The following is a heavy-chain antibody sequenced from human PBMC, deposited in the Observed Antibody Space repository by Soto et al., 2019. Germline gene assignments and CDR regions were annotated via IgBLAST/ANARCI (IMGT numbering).Heavy chain of an antibody. D-gene: IGHD5-18*01. CDR1: GGSISSYY. CDR3: ARDQERGYGVYYYYGMDV. V-gene: IGHV4-59*01. Sequence: QVQLQESGPGLVKPSETLSLTCTVSGGSISSYYWSWIRQPPGKGLEWIGYIYYSGSTNYNPSLKSLVTISVDTSKNQFSLKLSSVTAADTAVYYCARDQERGYGVYYYYGMDVWCQGTTVTVSS. CDR2: IYYSGST. J-gene: IGHJ6*02.